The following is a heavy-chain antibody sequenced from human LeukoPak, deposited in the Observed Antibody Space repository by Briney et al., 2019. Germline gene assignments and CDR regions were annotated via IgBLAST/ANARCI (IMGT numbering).Heavy chain of an antibody. Sequence: GGSLRLSCAASGFTVGTKYMNWVRQAPGKGLEWVSILYSGGDTYYADSVKGRFTISRDNSRNTLSLQMNSLRVEGTAVYYCARVGDHYHWYFDLWGRGTLVTVSS. CDR3: ARVGDHYHWYFDL. V-gene: IGHV3-53*01. CDR1: GFTVGTKY. J-gene: IGHJ2*01. D-gene: IGHD3-10*01. CDR2: LYSGGDT.